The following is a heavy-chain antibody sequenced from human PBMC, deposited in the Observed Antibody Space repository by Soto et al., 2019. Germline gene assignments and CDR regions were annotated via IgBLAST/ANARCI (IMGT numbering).Heavy chain of an antibody. CDR2: IYYSGST. CDR1: GGSISSSSYY. J-gene: IGHJ4*02. V-gene: IGHV4-39*01. Sequence: SETLSLTCTVSGGSISSSSYYWGWIRQPPGKGLEWIGGIYYSGSTYYNPSLKSRVTISVDTSKNQFSLKLSSVTAADTAVYYCARSLYYFDYWGQGTLVTVSS. CDR3: ARSLYYFDY.